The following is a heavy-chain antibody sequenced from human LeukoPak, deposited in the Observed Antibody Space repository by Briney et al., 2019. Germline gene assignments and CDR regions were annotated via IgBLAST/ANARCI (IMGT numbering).Heavy chain of an antibody. Sequence: GASVKVSCKASGYTFSDYGISWVRHAPGQGLEWMGWISGYNGNTNYAQKLQGRVTMTTDTSTSTAYMELRSLKSDDTAVYYCARALVDFARTTVYSFDYWGQGTLVTVSS. J-gene: IGHJ4*02. CDR1: GYTFSDYG. CDR3: ARALVDFARTTVYSFDY. D-gene: IGHD1-7*01. CDR2: ISGYNGNT. V-gene: IGHV1-18*01.